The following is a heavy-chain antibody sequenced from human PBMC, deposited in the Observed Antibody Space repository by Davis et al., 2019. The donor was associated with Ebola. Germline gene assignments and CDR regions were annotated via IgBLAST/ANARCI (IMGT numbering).Heavy chain of an antibody. D-gene: IGHD3-10*01. V-gene: IGHV4-59*08. Sequence: MPSETLSLTCSVSGASISSYYWSWIRQPPGKGLEWIGYIYYSGSTNYNPSLKSRVTISVDTSKNQFSLKLSSVTAADTAVYYCARGVALDYWGQGTLVTVSS. CDR2: IYYSGST. CDR1: GASISSYY. CDR3: ARGVALDY. J-gene: IGHJ4*02.